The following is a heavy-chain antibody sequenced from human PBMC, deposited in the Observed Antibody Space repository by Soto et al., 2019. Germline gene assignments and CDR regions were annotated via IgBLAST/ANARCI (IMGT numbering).Heavy chain of an antibody. V-gene: IGHV3-53*01. CDR3: ARGGSLYYYYGIDV. Sequence: SLRLYCASSGSTITNNYMTLGRQAPGKGLEWVSLIDSGGDTYYADSVKGRFTLSRDSSKNTLYLQMDSLSTEDTAVYNCARGGSLYYYYGIDVWGQGTTVTVSS. D-gene: IGHD3-16*01. CDR2: IDSGGDT. CDR1: GSTITNNY. J-gene: IGHJ6*02.